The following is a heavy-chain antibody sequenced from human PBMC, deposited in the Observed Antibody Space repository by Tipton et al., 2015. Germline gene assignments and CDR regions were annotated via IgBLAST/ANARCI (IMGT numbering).Heavy chain of an antibody. CDR2: FFHSGNT. V-gene: IGHV4-38-2*01. CDR1: GYSISSGYY. Sequence: LRLSCDVSGYSISSGYYWSWIRQPPGKGLEWIGSFFHSGNTFHNPSLRSRVIISVDTSKNQISPTVTSVTAADTAVYYCARSRYTVTPDSWGQGTLVTVSS. J-gene: IGHJ4*02. CDR3: ARSRYTVTPDS. D-gene: IGHD4-17*01.